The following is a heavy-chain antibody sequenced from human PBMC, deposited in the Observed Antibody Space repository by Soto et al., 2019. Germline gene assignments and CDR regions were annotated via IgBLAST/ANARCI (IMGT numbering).Heavy chain of an antibody. J-gene: IGHJ5*02. V-gene: IGHV4-39*01. Sequence: QLQLQESGPGLVKPSETLSLTCTVSGGSISSSSYYWGWIRQPPGKGLEWIGSIYYSGSTYYNPSLKSRVTISVDTSKNQFSLKLSSVTAADTAVYYCARAHSSSWSPNSPWFDPWGQGTLVTVSS. CDR1: GGSISSSSYY. CDR2: IYYSGST. D-gene: IGHD6-13*01. CDR3: ARAHSSSWSPNSPWFDP.